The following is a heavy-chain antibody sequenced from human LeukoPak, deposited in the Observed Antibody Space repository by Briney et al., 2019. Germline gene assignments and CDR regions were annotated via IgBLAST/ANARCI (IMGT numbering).Heavy chain of an antibody. CDR2: IYYSGST. J-gene: IGHJ4*02. CDR3: ARVVGYYDSSGYPDY. Sequence: ASATLSLTCTVSGASISSYYWSWIRPPPGKGLEWIGYIYYSGSTNYNPSLRSRVTISVDPSKKQFSPKRSSVTAADTAVYYCARVVGYYDSSGYPDYWGQGTLVTVSS. V-gene: IGHV4-59*01. D-gene: IGHD3-22*01. CDR1: GASISSYY.